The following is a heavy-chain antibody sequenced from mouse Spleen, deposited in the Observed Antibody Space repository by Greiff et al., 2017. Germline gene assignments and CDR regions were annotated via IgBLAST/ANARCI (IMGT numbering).Heavy chain of an antibody. D-gene: IGHD3-2*02. CDR3: ARKAYCDY. V-gene: IGHV14-3*01. CDR2: IDPATGNT. J-gene: IGHJ2*01. CDR1: GFNIKDYY. Sequence: VQLQQSGAELVRSGASVKLSCTASGFNIKDYYMHWVKQRPEQGLEWIGRIDPATGNTKYAPKFKGKATITADTSSNTAYLQLSSLTSEDTAIYYCARKAYCDYWGQGTTLPVSS.